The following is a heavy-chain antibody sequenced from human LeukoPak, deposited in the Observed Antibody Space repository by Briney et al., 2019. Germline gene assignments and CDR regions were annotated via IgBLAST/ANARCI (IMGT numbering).Heavy chain of an antibody. Sequence: GGSLRLSCAASGFTFDDYAMHWVRQAPGKGLEWVSGISWNSGSIGYADSVKGRFTISRDNAKNSLYLQMNSLRAEDTALYYCAKGKGLGFYGMDVWGQGTTVTVSS. CDR2: ISWNSGSI. CDR3: AKGKGLGFYGMDV. CDR1: GFTFDDYA. D-gene: IGHD2-15*01. J-gene: IGHJ6*02. V-gene: IGHV3-9*01.